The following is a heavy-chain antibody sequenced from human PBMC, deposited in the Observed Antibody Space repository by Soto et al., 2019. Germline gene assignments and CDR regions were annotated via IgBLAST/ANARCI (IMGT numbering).Heavy chain of an antibody. Sequence: SVKVSCKASGGTFSSYAISWVRQAPGQGLEWMGGIIPIFGTANYAQKFQGRVTITADESTSTAYMELSSLRSEDTAVYYCASRAYSSSPFDYWGQGTLVTVSS. V-gene: IGHV1-69*13. D-gene: IGHD6-6*01. CDR2: IIPIFGTA. CDR3: ASRAYSSSPFDY. CDR1: GGTFSSYA. J-gene: IGHJ4*02.